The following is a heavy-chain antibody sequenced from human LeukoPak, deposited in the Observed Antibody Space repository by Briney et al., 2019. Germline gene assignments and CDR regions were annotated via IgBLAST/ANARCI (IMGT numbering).Heavy chain of an antibody. CDR1: GFTFSSYE. D-gene: IGHD2-2*01. V-gene: IGHV3-48*03. J-gene: IGHJ5*02. CDR2: ISSSGSTI. CDR3: ARGGYCSSTSCYLGWLDP. Sequence: GGSLRLSCAASGFTFSSYEMNWVRQAPGKGLEWVSYISSSGSTIYYADSVKGRFTISRDNAKNSLYLQMNSLRAEDTAVYYCARGGYCSSTSCYLGWLDPWGQGTLVTVSS.